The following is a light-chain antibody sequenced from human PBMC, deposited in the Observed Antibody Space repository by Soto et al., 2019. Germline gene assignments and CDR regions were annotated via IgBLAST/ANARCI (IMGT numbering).Light chain of an antibody. CDR1: QSVSSPY. J-gene: IGKJ3*01. CDR2: GAS. Sequence: EVVLTQSPVTLSLSPGERATLSCRASQSVSSPYLAWYQQQPGQPPRLLIYGASSRATDIPDRFIGSGSGTEFTLTIARLAPEDFAMYYCKQYGSSPFTFGPGTKVDI. V-gene: IGKV3-20*01. CDR3: KQYGSSPFT.